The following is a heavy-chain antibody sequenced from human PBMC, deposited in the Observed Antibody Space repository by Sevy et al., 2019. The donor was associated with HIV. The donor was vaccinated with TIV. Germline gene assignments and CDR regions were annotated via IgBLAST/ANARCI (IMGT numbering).Heavy chain of an antibody. CDR2: IKSKTDGGTT. CDR1: GFTLSNAW. Sequence: GGSLRLSCTASGFTLSNAWMSWVRQAPGKGLEWVGRIKSKTDGGTTDYAARVKGRFTISRADSKNTLYLQMNSLKTEDTAIYYCTTDSQKRGLSALLDYWGQGTLVTVSS. J-gene: IGHJ4*02. V-gene: IGHV3-15*01. CDR3: TTDSQKRGLSALLDY. D-gene: IGHD3-10*01.